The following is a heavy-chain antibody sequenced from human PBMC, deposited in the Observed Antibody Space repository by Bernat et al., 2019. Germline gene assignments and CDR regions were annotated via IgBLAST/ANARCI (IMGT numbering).Heavy chain of an antibody. D-gene: IGHD6-13*01. V-gene: IGHV3-53*01. CDR1: GFTVSSNY. J-gene: IGHJ4*02. CDR3: ARDRPVLKYSSSWYEGGDYFDY. Sequence: EVQLVESGGGLIQPGGSLRLSCAASGFTVSSNYMSWVRQAPGKGLEWVSVIYSGGSTYYADSVKGRFTISRDNAKNSLYLQMNSLRAEDTAVYYCARDRPVLKYSSSWYEGGDYFDYWGQGTLVTVSS. CDR2: IYSGGST.